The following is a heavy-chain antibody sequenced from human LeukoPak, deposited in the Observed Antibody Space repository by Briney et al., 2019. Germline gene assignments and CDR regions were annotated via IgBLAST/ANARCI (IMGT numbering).Heavy chain of an antibody. V-gene: IGHV4-34*01. CDR1: GGSFSGYY. J-gene: IGHJ4*02. Sequence: PSETLSLTCAVYGGSFSGYYWSWIRQPPGKGLGWIGEINHSGSTNYNPSLKSRVTISVDTSKNQFSLKLSSVTAADTAVYYCARVDPRAPILIYDSSGYLRRWGQGTLVTVSS. CDR3: ARVDPRAPILIYDSSGYLRR. CDR2: INHSGST. D-gene: IGHD3-22*01.